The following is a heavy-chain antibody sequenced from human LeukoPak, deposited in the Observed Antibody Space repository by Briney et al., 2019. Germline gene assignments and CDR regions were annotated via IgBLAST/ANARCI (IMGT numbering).Heavy chain of an antibody. V-gene: IGHV3-33*01. J-gene: IGHJ3*02. Sequence: GRSLRLSCAASGFTFSSYGMHWVRQAPGKGLEWVAVIWYDGSNKYYADSVKGRFTISRDNSKNTLYLQMNSLRAEDTAVYYCATYDSSGYYPDDAFDIWGQGTMVTVSS. CDR1: GFTFSSYG. D-gene: IGHD3-22*01. CDR2: IWYDGSNK. CDR3: ATYDSSGYYPDDAFDI.